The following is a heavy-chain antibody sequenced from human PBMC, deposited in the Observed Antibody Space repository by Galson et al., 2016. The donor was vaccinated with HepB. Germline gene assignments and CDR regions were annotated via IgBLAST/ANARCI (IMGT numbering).Heavy chain of an antibody. J-gene: IGHJ2*01. CDR2: INHGGST. V-gene: IGHV4-34*01. Sequence: LSLTCGVDAGSFSDYYWSWIRQPPEKGLEWIGEINHGGSTNYNPSLESRVTISVDTSNNEFSLKVNSVTAADTAVYYCARSLHYDGTVFDLWGRGTLVTVSS. D-gene: IGHD4-23*01. CDR1: AGSFSDYY. CDR3: ARSLHYDGTVFDL.